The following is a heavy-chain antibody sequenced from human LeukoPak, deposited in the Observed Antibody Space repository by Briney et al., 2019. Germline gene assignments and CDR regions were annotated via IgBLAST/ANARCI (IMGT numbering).Heavy chain of an antibody. J-gene: IGHJ4*02. V-gene: IGHV3-23*01. CDR2: ISGSGGST. CDR1: GFTFSSYA. CDR3: AKAEDEGGVWWTFDY. Sequence: PGGSLRLSCAASGFTFSSYAMSWVRQAPGKGLEWVSAISGSGGSTYYADSVKGRFTISRDNSKNTLYLQMNSLRAEDTAVYYCAKAEDEGGVWWTFDYWGQGTLVTVSS. D-gene: IGHD3-16*01.